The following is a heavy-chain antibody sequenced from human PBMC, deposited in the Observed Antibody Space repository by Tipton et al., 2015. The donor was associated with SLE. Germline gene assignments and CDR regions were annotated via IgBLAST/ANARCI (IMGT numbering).Heavy chain of an antibody. CDR1: SFTFSSYW. Sequence: SLRLSCTASSFTFSSYWMHWVRQVPGKGLVWVSEIDPDGSRTNYADYVEGRFTISRDNSKNTLYLQMNSLRAEDTAVYYCAREGLSGYEQGLDYWGQGTLVTVSS. J-gene: IGHJ4*02. CDR2: IDPDGSRT. D-gene: IGHD5-12*01. V-gene: IGHV3-74*01. CDR3: AREGLSGYEQGLDY.